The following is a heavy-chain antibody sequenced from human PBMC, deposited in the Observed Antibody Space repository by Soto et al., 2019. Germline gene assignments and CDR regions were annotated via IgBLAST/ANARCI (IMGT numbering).Heavy chain of an antibody. CDR3: ARVSGSYYYGMDV. CDR1: GGSISSSNW. V-gene: IGHV4-4*02. Sequence: QVQLQESGPGLVKPSGTLSLTCAVSGGSISSSNWWSWVRQPPGKGLEWIGEIYHSGSTNYNPSRKSRVTXSXDXXQPQFSLKLSSVTAADTAVYYCARVSGSYYYGMDVWGQGTTVTVSS. CDR2: IYHSGST. J-gene: IGHJ6*02. D-gene: IGHD1-26*01.